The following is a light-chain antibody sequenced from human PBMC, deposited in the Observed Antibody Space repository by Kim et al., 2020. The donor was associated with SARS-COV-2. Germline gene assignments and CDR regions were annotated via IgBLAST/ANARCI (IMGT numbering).Light chain of an antibody. J-gene: IGKJ1*01. V-gene: IGKV3-15*01. CDR2: GGS. CDR3: QQYHDRPRT. CDR1: QSISSS. Sequence: PGEGATLACSASQSISSSLAWYKQKPGQAPRLLVYGGSTRATDIPARFSGSGSGTDFTLTISSLQSEDFAVYFCQQYHDRPRTFGQGTKVDIK.